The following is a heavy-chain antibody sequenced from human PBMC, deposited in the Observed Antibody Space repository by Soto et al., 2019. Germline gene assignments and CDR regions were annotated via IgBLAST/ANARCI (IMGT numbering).Heavy chain of an antibody. V-gene: IGHV4-30-2*01. J-gene: IGHJ4*02. D-gene: IGHD3-10*01. CDR2: VFRSGST. CDR1: GGSISSGDYS. Sequence: QLQLQESGSGLVKTSQTLSLTCTVSGGSISSGDYSWSWIRQPPRKGLEWIGYVFRSGSTYYSPSLKSRVTISVDGSKNQFSLKLTSVTAADTGVYYCARGSYGAGSDYWGQGTLVTVSS. CDR3: ARGSYGAGSDY.